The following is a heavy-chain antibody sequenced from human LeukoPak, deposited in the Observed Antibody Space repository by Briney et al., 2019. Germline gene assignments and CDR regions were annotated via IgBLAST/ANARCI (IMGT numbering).Heavy chain of an antibody. V-gene: IGHV1-2*02. CDR3: ARALPRGYSYGFDY. Sequence: GASVKVSCKASGYTFTGYYMHWVRQAPGQGLEWMGWINPNSGGTNYAQKLQGRVTMTRDTSISTAYMELSRLRSDDTAVYYCARALPRGYSYGFDYWGQGTLVTVSS. D-gene: IGHD5-18*01. J-gene: IGHJ4*02. CDR1: GYTFTGYY. CDR2: INPNSGGT.